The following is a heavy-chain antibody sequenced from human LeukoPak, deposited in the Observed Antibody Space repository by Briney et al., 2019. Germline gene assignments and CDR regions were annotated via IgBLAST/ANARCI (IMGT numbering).Heavy chain of an antibody. Sequence: SETLSLTCTVSGGSISSYYWSWIRQPPGKGLEWIGYIYYSGSTNYNPSLKSRVTISVDTSKNQFSLKLSSVTAADTAVYYCARVFWFGERHYYYGMDVWGQGTTVTVSS. D-gene: IGHD3-10*01. J-gene: IGHJ6*02. CDR2: IYYSGST. CDR1: GGSISSYY. V-gene: IGHV4-59*01. CDR3: ARVFWFGERHYYYGMDV.